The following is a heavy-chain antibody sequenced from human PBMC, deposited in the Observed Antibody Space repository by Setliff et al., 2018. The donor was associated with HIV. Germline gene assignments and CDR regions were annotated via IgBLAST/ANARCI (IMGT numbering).Heavy chain of an antibody. V-gene: IGHV3-48*01. CDR1: RFSFSSYG. CDR2: ISSTSSNI. J-gene: IGHJ3*02. Sequence: GGSLRLSCAASRFSFSSYGMNWVRQAPGKGLEWVSYISSTSSNIYYVDSVEGRFTISRDNADNSLYLQMNSLRAEDTAVYYCARYALAVPGYHNAFDIWGQGTMVTVSS. CDR3: ARYALAVPGYHNAFDI. D-gene: IGHD6-19*01.